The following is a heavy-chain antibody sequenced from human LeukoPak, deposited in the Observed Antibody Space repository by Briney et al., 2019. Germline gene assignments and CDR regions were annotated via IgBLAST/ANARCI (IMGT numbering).Heavy chain of an antibody. V-gene: IGHV4-39*07. Sequence: PSETLSLTCSVSGGSISSSSHYWGWIRQPPGKGLEWIGSIYYSGSTYYNPSLKSRVTISVDTSKNQFSLKLSSVTAADTAVYYCGRGGQIVATTGLNWLDPWGLGTLVTVSS. J-gene: IGHJ5*02. CDR3: GRGGQIVATTGLNWLDP. CDR1: GGSISSSSHY. CDR2: IYYSGST. D-gene: IGHD1-1*01.